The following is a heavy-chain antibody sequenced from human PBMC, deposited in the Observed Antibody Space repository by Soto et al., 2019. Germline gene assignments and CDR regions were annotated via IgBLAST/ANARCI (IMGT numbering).Heavy chain of an antibody. Sequence: PSETLSLTCTVSGGSISSYYWSWIRQPPGKGLEWIGYIYYSGSTNYNPSLKSRVTISVDTSKNQFSLKLSSVTAADTAVYYCARERGYDSPFDYWGQGTLVTVSS. CDR3: ARERGYDSPFDY. CDR2: IYYSGST. J-gene: IGHJ4*02. V-gene: IGHV4-59*01. D-gene: IGHD5-12*01. CDR1: GGSISSYY.